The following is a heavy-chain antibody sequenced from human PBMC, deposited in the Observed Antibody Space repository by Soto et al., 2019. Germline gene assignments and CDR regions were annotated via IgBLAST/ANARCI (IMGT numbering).Heavy chain of an antibody. CDR3: AIGRDPYVYNY. Sequence: PAGCLTLSCAASGFPVSIFIMDWVRQAPGKGLEWVAVISNDGNNQNYADSVKGRLTISRDNSWSTLYLQLSSLRPDDTAVYYCAIGRDPYVYNYWGRGTLVPVSS. V-gene: IGHV3-30-3*02. D-gene: IGHD3-16*01. J-gene: IGHJ4*02. CDR1: GFPVSIFI. CDR2: ISNDGNNQ.